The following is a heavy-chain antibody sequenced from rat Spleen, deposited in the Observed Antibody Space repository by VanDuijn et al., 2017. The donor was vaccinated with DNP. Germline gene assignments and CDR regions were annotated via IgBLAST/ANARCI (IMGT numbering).Heavy chain of an antibody. Sequence: EVQLVESGGDLVQPGRSLKLSCVASGFTFNNYWMTWIRQVPGKGLEWVASITSSGGSTYYPDSVKGRFTISRDNSKSTLYLQMNSLRSEDMATYYCARPMDYYSGGFGYWGQGTLVTVSS. D-gene: IGHD1-1*01. J-gene: IGHJ3*01. V-gene: IGHV5-31*01. CDR3: ARPMDYYSGGFGY. CDR1: GFTFNNYW. CDR2: ITSSGGST.